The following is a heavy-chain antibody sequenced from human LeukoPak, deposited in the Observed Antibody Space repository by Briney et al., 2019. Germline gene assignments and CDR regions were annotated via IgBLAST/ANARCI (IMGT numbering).Heavy chain of an antibody. V-gene: IGHV3-7*03. Sequence: PGGSLRLSCAASGFTFSLYWMSWVRQAPGKGLEWVANIKQDGSEKYYVDSVKGRFTISRDNAKTSLYLQMNSLRAEDTAVYYCARDVLAAGATGTFDIWGQGTMVTVSS. CDR1: GFTFSLYW. CDR3: ARDVLAAGATGTFDI. D-gene: IGHD1-14*01. CDR2: IKQDGSEK. J-gene: IGHJ3*02.